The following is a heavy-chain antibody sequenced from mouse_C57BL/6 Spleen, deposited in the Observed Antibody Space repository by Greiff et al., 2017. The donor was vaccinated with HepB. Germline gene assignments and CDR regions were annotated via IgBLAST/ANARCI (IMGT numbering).Heavy chain of an antibody. CDR1: GYTFTSYW. CDR2: IDPSDSYT. V-gene: IGHV1-69*01. J-gene: IGHJ4*01. CDR3: ARVATYYSNGLYAMDY. Sequence: QVQLQQPGAELVMPGASVKLSCKASGYTFTSYWMHWVKQRPGQGLEWIGEIDPSDSYTNYNQKFKGKSTLTVDKSSSTAYMQLSSLTSEDSAVYYCARVATYYSNGLYAMDYWGQGTSVTVSS. D-gene: IGHD2-5*01.